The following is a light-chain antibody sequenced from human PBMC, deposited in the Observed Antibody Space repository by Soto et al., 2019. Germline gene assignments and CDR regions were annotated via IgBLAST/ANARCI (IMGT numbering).Light chain of an antibody. J-gene: IGKJ1*01. CDR3: QQCYPSRT. CDR1: QSISSN. V-gene: IGKV1-39*01. CDR2: TSS. Sequence: DIQMTQSPSSLSASVGDRVTITCRASQSISSNLNWYQQKPGRAPKLLMDTSSRLQSWVPSRFTGSGSGTDFTLTISSLQPEDFATYYCQQCYPSRTFGQGTKVELK.